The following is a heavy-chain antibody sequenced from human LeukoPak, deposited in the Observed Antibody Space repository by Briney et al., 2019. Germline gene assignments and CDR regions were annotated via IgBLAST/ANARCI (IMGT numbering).Heavy chain of an antibody. Sequence: LPGGSLRLSCAASGFTFSSYAMSWVRQAPGKGLEWVSAISGSGGSTYYADSVKGRFTISRDNSKNTLYLQMNSLRAEDTDVYYCAKDYYGSGSYYSGDAFDIWGQGTMVTVSS. CDR1: GFTFSSYA. CDR3: AKDYYGSGSYYSGDAFDI. D-gene: IGHD3-10*01. J-gene: IGHJ3*02. V-gene: IGHV3-23*01. CDR2: ISGSGGST.